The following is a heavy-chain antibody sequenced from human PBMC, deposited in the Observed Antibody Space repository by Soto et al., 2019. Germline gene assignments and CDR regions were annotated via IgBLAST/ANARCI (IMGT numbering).Heavy chain of an antibody. J-gene: IGHJ4*02. D-gene: IGHD4-17*01. Sequence: QAQLVQSVAEVKETGASVKVSCKASGYSFTTSGITWVRQAPGQGLEWMGWISTYNGNTNYAQNLQDRVTMTTDTYTSTAYMELRSLRSDATAVYYCARRLYGDYDYWGQGTLVTVSS. CDR1: GYSFTTSG. CDR2: ISTYNGNT. V-gene: IGHV1-18*01. CDR3: ARRLYGDYDY.